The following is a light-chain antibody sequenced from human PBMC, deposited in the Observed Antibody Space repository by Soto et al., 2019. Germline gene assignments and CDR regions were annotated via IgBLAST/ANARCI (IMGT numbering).Light chain of an antibody. CDR3: QQRSNWPLIT. V-gene: IGKV3-11*01. CDR1: QGIGNT. J-gene: IGKJ5*01. CDR2: DAS. Sequence: EIVITQSPATLSVSPGEGATLSCRASQGIGNTLAWYQQKPGQTPRLLIYDASNRATGIPARFSGSGSGTDFTLTISSLEPEDFAVYYCQQRSNWPLITFGQGTRLEIK.